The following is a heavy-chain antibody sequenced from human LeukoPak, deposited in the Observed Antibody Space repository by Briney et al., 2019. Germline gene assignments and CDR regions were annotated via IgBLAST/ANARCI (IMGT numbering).Heavy chain of an antibody. D-gene: IGHD3-22*01. CDR1: GYAFTDYY. Sequence: ASVKVSCKASGYAFTDYYMHWVRQAPGQGLEWVGRINPNSGGTNYAQKFQGRVTMTRDTSINTAYMELSRLRSDDTAVYYCARGPMSVDYWGQGTLVTVSS. V-gene: IGHV1-2*06. CDR3: ARGPMSVDY. J-gene: IGHJ4*02. CDR2: INPNSGGT.